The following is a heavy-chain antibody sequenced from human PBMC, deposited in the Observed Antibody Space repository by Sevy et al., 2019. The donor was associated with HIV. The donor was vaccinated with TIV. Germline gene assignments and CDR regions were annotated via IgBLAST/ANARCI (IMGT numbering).Heavy chain of an antibody. J-gene: IGHJ3*02. V-gene: IGHV3-21*01. CDR2: ISGISNYI. CDR1: GFTFSSYS. CDR3: ARNNCSITNCYMGDVFDI. D-gene: IGHD2-2*02. Sequence: GGPLRLSCAASGFTFSSYSMNWVRQAPGKGLEWVSSISGISNYIYYADSMKGRFTVSRDNARNSLYLQMNSLRAEDTAVYYCARNNCSITNCYMGDVFDIWGQGTMVTVSS.